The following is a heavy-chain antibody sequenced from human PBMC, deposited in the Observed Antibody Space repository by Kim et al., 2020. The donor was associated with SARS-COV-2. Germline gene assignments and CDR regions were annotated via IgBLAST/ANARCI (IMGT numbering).Heavy chain of an antibody. Sequence: NPSLKSRVTISVETSKNQFSLKLSFVTAADTAMYYCVRLGCSATSCTTFDYWGQGTLVTVSS. V-gene: IGHV4-59*08. D-gene: IGHD2-2*01. J-gene: IGHJ4*02. CDR3: VRLGCSATSCTTFDY.